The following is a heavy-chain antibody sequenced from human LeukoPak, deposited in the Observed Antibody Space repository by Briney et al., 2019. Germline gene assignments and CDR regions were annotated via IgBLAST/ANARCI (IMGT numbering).Heavy chain of an antibody. Sequence: ASVKASCKASGYTFTSYGISWVRQAPGQGLEWMGWISAYNGNTNYAQKLQGRVTMTTDTSTSTAYMELRSLRSDDTAVYYCADSSGYYLSGAFDIWGQGTMVTVSS. CDR2: ISAYNGNT. CDR1: GYTFTSYG. J-gene: IGHJ3*02. CDR3: ADSSGYYLSGAFDI. D-gene: IGHD3-22*01. V-gene: IGHV1-18*01.